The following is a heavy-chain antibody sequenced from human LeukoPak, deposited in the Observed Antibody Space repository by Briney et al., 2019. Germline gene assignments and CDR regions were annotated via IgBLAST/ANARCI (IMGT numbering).Heavy chain of an antibody. CDR3: ARGRDYYGSGSYRRGYYYGMDV. J-gene: IGHJ6*02. D-gene: IGHD3-10*01. Sequence: SETLSLTCTVSSGSISTYYWSWIRQPAGKGLEWIGRIFSSGTTNYNPSLESRVTMSVDTSKNQFSLKLASVTAADTAVYYCARGRDYYGSGSYRRGYYYGMDVWGQGTTVIVSS. CDR2: IFSSGTT. CDR1: SGSISTYY. V-gene: IGHV4-4*07.